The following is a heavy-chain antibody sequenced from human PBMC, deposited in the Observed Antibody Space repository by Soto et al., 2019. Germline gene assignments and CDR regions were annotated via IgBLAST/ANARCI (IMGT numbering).Heavy chain of an antibody. D-gene: IGHD4-17*01. V-gene: IGHV4-61*01. J-gene: IGHJ4*02. CDR3: ARGATVTQYDY. CDR1: GVSVSSGSFY. CDR2: GSYSGTT. Sequence: QVQLQESGPGLVKPSETLSLTCTVSGVSVSSGSFYWDWIRQPPGKGLEWIGFGSYSGTTNYKPSLKSRVPISVDTSRSQISRKVSSLTAADTAVYYCARGATVTQYDYWGQGTLVTVSS.